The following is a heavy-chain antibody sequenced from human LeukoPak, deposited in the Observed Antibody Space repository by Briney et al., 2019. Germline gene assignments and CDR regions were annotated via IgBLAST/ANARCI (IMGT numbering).Heavy chain of an antibody. Sequence: ASVKVSCKASGYTFTSYAMHWVRQAPGQRLEWMGWINAGNGNTKYSQKFQGRVTITRDTSASTAYMELSSLRSEDTAAYYCARGTQWEPTGYWGQGTLVTVSS. J-gene: IGHJ4*02. D-gene: IGHD1-26*01. V-gene: IGHV1-3*01. CDR3: ARGTQWEPTGY. CDR1: GYTFTSYA. CDR2: INAGNGNT.